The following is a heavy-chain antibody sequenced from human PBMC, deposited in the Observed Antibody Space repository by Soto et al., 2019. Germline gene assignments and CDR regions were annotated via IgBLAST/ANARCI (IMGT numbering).Heavy chain of an antibody. D-gene: IGHD2-2*03. CDR2: IIPIFGTA. Sequence: SVKVSCKACGWTFSSYAISWVGQAAGQGREWMGGIIPIFGTANYAQKFQGRVTITADESTSTAYMELSSLRSEDTAVYYCARELVDIVVVPAPTYYYYGMDVWGQGTTVPVPS. J-gene: IGHJ6*02. CDR3: ARELVDIVVVPAPTYYYYGMDV. V-gene: IGHV1-69*13. CDR1: GWTFSSYA.